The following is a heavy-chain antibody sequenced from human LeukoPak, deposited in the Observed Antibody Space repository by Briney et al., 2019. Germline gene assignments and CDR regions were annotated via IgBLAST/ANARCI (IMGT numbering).Heavy chain of an antibody. CDR1: GGSVSSSF. J-gene: IGHJ4*02. V-gene: IGHV4-59*02. CDR3: ASPGIVAAGTDRGFDY. CDR2: IYYSGST. D-gene: IGHD6-13*01. Sequence: RASETLSLTCTVSGGSVSSSFWSWIRQTPGKGLEWIGFIYYSGSTNYNPSLKSRVTISVDTSKNQFSLKLSSVTAADTAVYYCASPGIVAAGTDRGFDYWGQGTLVTVSS.